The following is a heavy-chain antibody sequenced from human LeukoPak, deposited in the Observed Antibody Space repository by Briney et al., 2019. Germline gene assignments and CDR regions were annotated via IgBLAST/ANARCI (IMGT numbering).Heavy chain of an antibody. V-gene: IGHV1-2*02. D-gene: IGHD2-2*01. CDR3: ARGSSSAFDI. Sequence: ASVKVSCKASGYTFTDYYMHWVRQAPGQGLEWMGWINPNSGDTDYAQKFQGRVTMTRDTSITTAYMELSRLRSDDTAVYSCARGSSSAFDIWGQGTVVTVSS. CDR1: GYTFTDYY. CDR2: INPNSGDT. J-gene: IGHJ3*02.